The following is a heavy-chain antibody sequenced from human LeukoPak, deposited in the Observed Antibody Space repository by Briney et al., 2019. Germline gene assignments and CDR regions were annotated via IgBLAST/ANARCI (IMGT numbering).Heavy chain of an antibody. CDR2: INPSGGST. Sequence: ASVKVSCKASGYTFTGYYMHWVRQAPGQGLEWMGIINPSGGSTSYAQKFQGRVTMTRDTSTSTVYMELSSLRSEDTAVYYCARGMYSSGWYGSFDYWGQGTLVTVSS. V-gene: IGHV1-46*01. CDR3: ARGMYSSGWYGSFDY. J-gene: IGHJ4*02. D-gene: IGHD6-19*01. CDR1: GYTFTGYY.